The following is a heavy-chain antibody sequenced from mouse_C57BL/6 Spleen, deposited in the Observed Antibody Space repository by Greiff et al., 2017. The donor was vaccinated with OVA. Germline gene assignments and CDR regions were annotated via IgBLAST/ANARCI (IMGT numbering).Heavy chain of an antibody. V-gene: IGHV1-52*01. CDR1: GYTFTSYW. J-gene: IGHJ4*01. Sequence: VQLQQPGAELVRPGSSVKLSCKASGYTFTSYWMHWVKQRPIQGLEWIGNIDPSDSETHYNQKFKDKATLTVDKSSSTAYMQLSSLTSEDSAVYYCARKDYDQDYYAMDYWGQGTSVTVSS. CDR2: IDPSDSET. CDR3: ARKDYDQDYYAMDY. D-gene: IGHD2-4*01.